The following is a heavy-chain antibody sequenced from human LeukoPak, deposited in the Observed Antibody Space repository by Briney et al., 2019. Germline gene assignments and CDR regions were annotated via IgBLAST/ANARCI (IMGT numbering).Heavy chain of an antibody. Sequence: GGSLRLSCVGSGFTFSSHAMSWVRQAPDKGLEWVSGIYESGQTTHYADSVKGRFSISRDNSKNTLYLQMDSLRGEDTAIYYCAKDYRIGYSDHFDYWGQGALVTVSS. CDR1: GFTFSSHA. CDR3: AKDYRIGYSDHFDY. CDR2: IYESGQTT. V-gene: IGHV3-23*01. J-gene: IGHJ4*02. D-gene: IGHD2-21*01.